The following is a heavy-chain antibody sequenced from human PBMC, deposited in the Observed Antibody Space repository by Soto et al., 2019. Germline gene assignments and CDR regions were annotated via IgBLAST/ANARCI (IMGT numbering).Heavy chain of an antibody. J-gene: IGHJ4*02. Sequence: QVQLVESGGGVVQPGRSLNLSCTTSGFIFNMFGMHWVRQAPGKGLEWVAAISYNGHNKYYADSVKGRFTISRDDSRSTLYLQMNSLRSEDAALYYCASQKGDIDPGEYWGQGTLVTVSS. CDR1: GFIFNMFG. D-gene: IGHD2-21*02. CDR2: ISYNGHNK. CDR3: ASQKGDIDPGEY. V-gene: IGHV3-30*03.